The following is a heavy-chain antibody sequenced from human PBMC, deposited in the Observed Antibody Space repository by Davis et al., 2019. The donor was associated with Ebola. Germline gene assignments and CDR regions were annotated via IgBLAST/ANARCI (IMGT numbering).Heavy chain of an antibody. CDR3: ARDLGMVYSYYMDV. CDR2: ISAYNGNT. Sequence: AASVKVSCKASGYTFTRYAISWVRQAPGQGLEWMGWISAYNGNTNYAQKLQGRVTMTTDTSTSTAYMELRSLRSDDTAVYYCARDLGMVYSYYMDVWGQGTTVTVS. D-gene: IGHD7-27*01. V-gene: IGHV1-18*04. J-gene: IGHJ6*03. CDR1: GYTFTRYA.